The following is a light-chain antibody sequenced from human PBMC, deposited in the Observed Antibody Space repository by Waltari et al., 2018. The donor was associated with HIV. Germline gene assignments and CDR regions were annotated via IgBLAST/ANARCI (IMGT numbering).Light chain of an antibody. CDR3: MRATQFPYT. CDR1: QGLVYSDGNTY. Sequence: DVVMTQTPLSSPVTLGQPASISCRSSQGLVYSDGNTYLSWLQQRPGQPPRVLIYKISNRCSGVPDRFRGSGAGTEFTLKSSRVEAEDAGVYYCMRATQFPYTFRQVTKLEIK. CDR2: KIS. J-gene: IGKJ2*01. V-gene: IGKV2-24*01.